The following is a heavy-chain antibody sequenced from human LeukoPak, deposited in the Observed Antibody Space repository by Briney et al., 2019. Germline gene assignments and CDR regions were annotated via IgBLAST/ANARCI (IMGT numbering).Heavy chain of an antibody. CDR1: GFTVTTNE. Sequence: PGGSLRLSCAVSGFTVTTNEMSWVRQAPGKGPEWLSYINVIGETKYADSVKGRFTISRDSAKNSVYLQMDSLRAEDTALYYCARELSAVKGDAFDLWGQGTMVTVS. J-gene: IGHJ3*01. CDR2: INVIGET. D-gene: IGHD4-17*01. V-gene: IGHV3-48*03. CDR3: ARELSAVKGDAFDL.